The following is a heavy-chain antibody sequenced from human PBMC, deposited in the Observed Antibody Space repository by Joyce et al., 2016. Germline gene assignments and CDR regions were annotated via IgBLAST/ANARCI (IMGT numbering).Heavy chain of an antibody. CDR1: GFTFSNYG. CDR2: IANDGNKK. V-gene: IGHV3-30*18. Sequence: QVQLVESGGGVVQPGRSLRLSCAASGFTFSNYGMQWVRQAPGKGLDGVAVIANDGNKKYYADSVKGRFTISRDNSKNTLYLQMNSLRAEDTAVYYCAKRYDYVDYWGQGTLVTVSS. D-gene: IGHD3-16*01. CDR3: AKRYDYVDY. J-gene: IGHJ4*02.